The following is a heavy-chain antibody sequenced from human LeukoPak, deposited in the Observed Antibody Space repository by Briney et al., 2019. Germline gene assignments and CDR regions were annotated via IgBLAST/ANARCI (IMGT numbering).Heavy chain of an antibody. CDR2: LYPGDSDT. V-gene: IGHV5-51*01. CDR3: ARHHELSGSYGF. Sequence: GESLKISCKGSGYSFTSYWIVWVRQMPGKGLEWMGILYPGDSDTRYSPSFQGQVTISADKSITTAYLQWSSLKASDTAIYYCARHHELSGSYGFWGQGTLVTVSS. CDR1: GYSFTSYW. D-gene: IGHD1-26*01. J-gene: IGHJ4*02.